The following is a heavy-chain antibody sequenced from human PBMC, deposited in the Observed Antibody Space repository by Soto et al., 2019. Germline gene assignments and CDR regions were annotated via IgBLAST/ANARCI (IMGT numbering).Heavy chain of an antibody. J-gene: IGHJ6*03. CDR3: ARGRAYYYGSGPMDV. CDR1: GGSFSGYY. Sequence: PSETLSLTCAVYGGSFSGYYLSWIRQPPGKGLEWIGEIDHSGSTNYNPSLKSRVTISVDTSKNQFSLKLSSVTAADTAVYYCARGRAYYYGSGPMDVWGKGTTVTVSS. D-gene: IGHD3-10*01. CDR2: IDHSGST. V-gene: IGHV4-34*01.